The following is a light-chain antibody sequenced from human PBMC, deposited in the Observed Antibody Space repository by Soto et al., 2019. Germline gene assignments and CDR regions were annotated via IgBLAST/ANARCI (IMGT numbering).Light chain of an antibody. CDR2: EGS. Sequence: QSVLTQPASVSGSPGQSITISCTGTSSDVGSYNLVSWYQQHPGKAPKLIIYEGSKRPSGVSNRFSGSKSGNTASLTISGLQVEDEADYYCCSYAGSSTVVFGGGTKLTVL. CDR3: CSYAGSSTVV. CDR1: SSDVGSYNL. J-gene: IGLJ2*01. V-gene: IGLV2-23*01.